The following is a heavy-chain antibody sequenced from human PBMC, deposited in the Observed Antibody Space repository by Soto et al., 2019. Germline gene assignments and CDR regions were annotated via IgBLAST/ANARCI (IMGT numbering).Heavy chain of an antibody. Sequence: GGSLRLSCAASGFTFSSYWMSWVRQAPGKGLEWVANIKQDGSEKYYVDSVKGRFTISRDNAKNSLYLQMNSLRAEDTAVYYCARDVGYSSGWDFDWLDYWGQGTLVTVSS. CDR2: IKQDGSEK. D-gene: IGHD6-19*01. CDR1: GFTFSSYW. J-gene: IGHJ4*02. CDR3: ARDVGYSSGWDFDWLDY. V-gene: IGHV3-7*01.